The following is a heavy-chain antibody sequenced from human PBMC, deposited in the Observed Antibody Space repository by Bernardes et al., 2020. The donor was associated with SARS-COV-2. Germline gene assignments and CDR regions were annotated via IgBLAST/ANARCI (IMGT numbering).Heavy chain of an antibody. CDR2: ISGNGDNT. Sequence: GGSLRLSCAASGFTFNKNAMTWVRQAPGKGLEWVSGISGNGDNTYYADSVKGRFTISRDNSKNTVYLQMNSLRAEDTAVYYCARDAWSGGTCSPDYWGQGTLVTVST. CDR1: GFTFNKNA. V-gene: IGHV3-23*01. D-gene: IGHD2-15*01. CDR3: ARDAWSGGTCSPDY. J-gene: IGHJ4*02.